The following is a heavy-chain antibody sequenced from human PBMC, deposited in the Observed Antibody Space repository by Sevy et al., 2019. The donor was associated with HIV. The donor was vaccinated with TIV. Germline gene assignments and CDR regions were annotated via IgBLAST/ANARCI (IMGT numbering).Heavy chain of an antibody. V-gene: IGHV3-11*01. D-gene: IGHD3-16*01. Sequence: GGSLRLSCAASGFIFSDYYMAWVRQAPGKGLEWISYVSRGGYTIYYADSVEGRFSISRDDAKDSLFLQMDSLRAEDTAFYYCAIGAHYEDADWGFDYWGQGALVTVSS. CDR1: GFIFSDYY. J-gene: IGHJ4*02. CDR2: VSRGGYTI. CDR3: AIGAHYEDADWGFDY.